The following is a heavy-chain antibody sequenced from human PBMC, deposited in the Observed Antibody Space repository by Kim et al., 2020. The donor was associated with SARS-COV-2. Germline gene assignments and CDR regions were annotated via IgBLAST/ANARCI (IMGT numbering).Heavy chain of an antibody. Sequence: SQTLSLTCAVYGGSFSGYYWSWIRHPPGQGLEWIGEINHSGSTNYNPSLKSRVTISVDTSKNHFSLKLSSVTAAATAVDYCARNSGQSPQDYWGQGTLVT. V-gene: IGHV4-34*01. D-gene: IGHD6-25*01. CDR1: GGSFSGYY. CDR2: INHSGST. CDR3: ARNSGQSPQDY. J-gene: IGHJ4*02.